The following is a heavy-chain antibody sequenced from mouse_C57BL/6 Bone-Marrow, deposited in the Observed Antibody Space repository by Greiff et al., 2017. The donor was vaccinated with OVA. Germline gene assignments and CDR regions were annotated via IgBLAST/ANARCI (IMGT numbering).Heavy chain of an antibody. CDR2: LWGDGCT. V-gene: IGHV2-3*01. J-gene: IGHJ4*01. D-gene: IGHD2-5*01. Sequence: QVQLKESGPGLVAPSQSLSITCTVSGFSLTSYGVSWVRQPPGMGLVWLGVLWGDGCTNYHSALISRLSIRKDNSKSQVVLKLNSLLTEDTATYYCAKGDLYSKDAIDYWGQGTSVTVSS. CDR3: AKGDLYSKDAIDY. CDR1: GFSLTSYG.